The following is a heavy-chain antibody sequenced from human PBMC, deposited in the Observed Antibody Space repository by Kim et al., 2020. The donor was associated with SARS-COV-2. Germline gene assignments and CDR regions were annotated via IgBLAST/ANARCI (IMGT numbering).Heavy chain of an antibody. V-gene: IGHV3-30*18. Sequence: GGSLRLSCAASGFTFSSYGMHWVRQAPGKGLEWVAVISYDGSNKYYADSVKGRFTISRDNSKNTLYLQMNSLRAEDTAVYYCAKGPAIVVVPAAIPFDY. CDR3: AKGPAIVVVPAAIPFDY. CDR2: ISYDGSNK. CDR1: GFTFSSYG. J-gene: IGHJ4*01. D-gene: IGHD2-2*01.